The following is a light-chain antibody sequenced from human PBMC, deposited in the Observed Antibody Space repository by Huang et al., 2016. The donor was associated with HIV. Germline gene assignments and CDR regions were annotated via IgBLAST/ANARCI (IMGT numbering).Light chain of an antibody. Sequence: EVVMTQSPNTLSVSPGERATLSCRASQSISSNLAWYQQKPGQAPRLLIYRAAARSAGVPARCSGSGSGTEFTITISSLQSEDFAIYYCQQYNNWPPLTFGGGTKVEI. J-gene: IGKJ4*01. CDR2: RAA. V-gene: IGKV3-15*01. CDR3: QQYNNWPPLT. CDR1: QSISSN.